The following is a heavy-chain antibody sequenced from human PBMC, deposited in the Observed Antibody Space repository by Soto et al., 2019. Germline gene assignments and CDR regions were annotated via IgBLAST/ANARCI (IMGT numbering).Heavy chain of an antibody. CDR2: VKDGGHA. CDR1: GGSLRGYY. J-gene: IGHJ4*02. V-gene: IGHV4-34*01. Sequence: QVQPQQGGAGMLKPSETLSLNCAVTGGSLRGYYWSWIRQPPGKGLEWIGEVKDGGHANYSPSLRGRVTISSDTSNNQFLLRLHSVTAADTGVYYCARGQEGVVATHWDQGSLVTVSS. D-gene: IGHD5-12*01. CDR3: ARGQEGVVATH.